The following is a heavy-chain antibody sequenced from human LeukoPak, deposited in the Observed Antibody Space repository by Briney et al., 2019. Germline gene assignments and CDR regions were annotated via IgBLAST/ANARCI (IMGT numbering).Heavy chain of an antibody. CDR2: IWYDGSNK. V-gene: IGHV3-33*08. Sequence: GGSLRLSCAASGFTFSSYAMHWVRQAPGKGLEWVAVIWYDGSNKYYADSVKGRFTISRDNSKNTLYLQMNSLRAEDTAVYYCARDNSNYGSFDYWGQGTLVTVSS. CDR1: GFTFSSYA. CDR3: ARDNSNYGSFDY. D-gene: IGHD4-11*01. J-gene: IGHJ4*02.